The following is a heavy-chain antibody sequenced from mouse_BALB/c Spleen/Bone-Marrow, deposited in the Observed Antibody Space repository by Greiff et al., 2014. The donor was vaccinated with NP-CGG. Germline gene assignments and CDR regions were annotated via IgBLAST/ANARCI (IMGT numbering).Heavy chain of an antibody. CDR1: GYTLTSYW. CDR3: TRRDYAMDY. V-gene: IGHV1-69*02. Sequence: QVHVKQSGAELVRPGASVKLSCKASGYTLTSYWINWVKQRPGQGLGWIGNIYPSDSYTNYSQKFKDKATLTVDKSSSTAYMQLSSPTSEDSAVYYCTRRDYAMDYWGQGTSVTVSS. CDR2: IYPSDSYT. J-gene: IGHJ4*01.